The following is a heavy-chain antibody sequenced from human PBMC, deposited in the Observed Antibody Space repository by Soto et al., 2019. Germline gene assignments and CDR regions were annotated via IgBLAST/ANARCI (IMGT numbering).Heavy chain of an antibody. D-gene: IGHD3-3*01. CDR2: INSDGSST. CDR1: GFTFSSYW. Sequence: GGSLRLSCAASGFTFSSYWMHWVRQAPGKGLVWVSRINSDGSSTSYADSVKGRFTISRDNAKNTLYLQMNSLRAEDTAVYYCARDFRKEWLLFSDSSNWFDPWGQGTLVTVSS. CDR3: ARDFRKEWLLFSDSSNWFDP. J-gene: IGHJ5*02. V-gene: IGHV3-74*01.